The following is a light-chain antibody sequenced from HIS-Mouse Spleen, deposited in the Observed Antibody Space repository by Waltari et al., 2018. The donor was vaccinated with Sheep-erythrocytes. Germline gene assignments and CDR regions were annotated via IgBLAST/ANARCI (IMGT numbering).Light chain of an antibody. J-gene: IGLJ1*01. CDR3: SSYTSSSSYV. CDR2: DVS. CDR1: SSHVVGYKY. V-gene: IGLV2-14*03. Sequence: QSALTQPASVSGSPGPSITISCTGTSSHVVGYKYVSWYPPHPGKAPKLMIYDVSNRPSGVSNRFSGSKSGNTASLTISGLQAEDEADYYCSSYTSSSSYVFGTGTKVTVL.